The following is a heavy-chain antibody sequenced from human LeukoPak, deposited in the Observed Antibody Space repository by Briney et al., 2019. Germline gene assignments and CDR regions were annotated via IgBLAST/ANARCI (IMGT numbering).Heavy chain of an antibody. CDR1: GYIFTSYG. D-gene: IGHD3-22*01. Sequence: GASVKVSCKAPGYIFTSYGISWVRQGPGQGLEWMGWISTYNGNTNYAQMLQGRVIMTTDTSTSTAYMELRSLRSDDTAVYYCARDLASVQHYYDSGGYFGVNWFDPWGQGTLVTVSS. CDR2: ISTYNGNT. CDR3: ARDLASVQHYYDSGGYFGVNWFDP. J-gene: IGHJ5*02. V-gene: IGHV1-18*01.